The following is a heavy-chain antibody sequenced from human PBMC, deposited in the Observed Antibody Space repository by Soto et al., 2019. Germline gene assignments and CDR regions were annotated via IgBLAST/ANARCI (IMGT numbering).Heavy chain of an antibody. Sequence: SETLSLTCAVYGGSISSYYWSWIRQPPGKGLEWIGYIYYSGSTNYNPSLKSRVTISVDTSKNQFSLKLSSVTAADTAVYYCARLVSGYESDYYYYMDVWGKGTTVTVSS. CDR3: ARLVSGYESDYYYYMDV. CDR2: IYYSGST. J-gene: IGHJ6*03. V-gene: IGHV4-59*08. D-gene: IGHD5-12*01. CDR1: GGSISSYY.